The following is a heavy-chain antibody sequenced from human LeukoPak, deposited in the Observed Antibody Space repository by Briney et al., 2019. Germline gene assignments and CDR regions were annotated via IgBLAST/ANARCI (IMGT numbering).Heavy chain of an antibody. J-gene: IGHJ4*02. CDR2: IYPGDSDT. D-gene: IGHD5-24*01. CDR3: ARDGYFDY. Sequence: GESLKISCKGSGYSFSTYWTAGVRKMPGKGLEWMGIIYPGDSDTSYSPSFQGQVTISADKSIRTAYLQWSSLKASDTAMYYCARDGYFDYWGQGTLVTVSS. V-gene: IGHV5-51*01. CDR1: GYSFSTYW.